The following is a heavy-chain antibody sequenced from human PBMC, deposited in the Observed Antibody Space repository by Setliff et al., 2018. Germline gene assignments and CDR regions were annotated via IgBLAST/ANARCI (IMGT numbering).Heavy chain of an antibody. V-gene: IGHV1-69*13. CDR3: ARDARDFWSGYSSHEGFDP. Sequence: SVKVSCKASGYTFTSYGISWVRQAPGQGLEWMGGIIPMFGTANYAQKFQGRVTITADESTSTAYMELSSLRSEDTAVYYCARDARDFWSGYSSHEGFDPWGQGTLVTVSS. CDR2: IIPMFGTA. J-gene: IGHJ5*02. D-gene: IGHD3-3*01. CDR1: GYTFTSYG.